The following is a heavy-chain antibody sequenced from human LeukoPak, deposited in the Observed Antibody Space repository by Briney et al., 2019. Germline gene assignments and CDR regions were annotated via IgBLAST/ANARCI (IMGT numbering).Heavy chain of an antibody. Sequence: LSLTCTVSGGSISSYYWSWIRQAPGKGLEWVSYISSSGSTIYYADSVKGRFTISRDNAKNSLYLQMNSLRAEDTAVYYCARAGVGYSSARYFDYWGQGTLVTVSS. D-gene: IGHD5-18*01. CDR3: ARAGVGYSSARYFDY. CDR1: GGSISSYY. CDR2: ISSSGSTI. J-gene: IGHJ4*02. V-gene: IGHV3-11*04.